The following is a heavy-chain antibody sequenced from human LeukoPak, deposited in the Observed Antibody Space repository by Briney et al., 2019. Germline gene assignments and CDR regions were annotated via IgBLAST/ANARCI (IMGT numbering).Heavy chain of an antibody. CDR2: ISGSGTEI. CDR1: GFTFSSYS. J-gene: IGHJ4*02. V-gene: IGHV3-21*01. Sequence: PGGSLRLSCAASGFTFSSYSMNWVRQAPGKGLEWVSYISGSGTEIYYADSVKGRFTISRDNAKNALYLQMNSLSAEDTAVYYCARVSGTYYKGHFDYRGQGTLVTVSS. CDR3: ARVSGTYYKGHFDY. D-gene: IGHD3-10*01.